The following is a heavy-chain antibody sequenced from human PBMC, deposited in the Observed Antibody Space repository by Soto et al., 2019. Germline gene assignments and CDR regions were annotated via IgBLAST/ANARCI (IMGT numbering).Heavy chain of an antibody. D-gene: IGHD3-22*01. CDR3: ARGSDSSGYYPDAFDI. V-gene: IGHV3-21*01. Sequence: VQLVESGGGLVKPGGSLRLSCAASGFTFSSYSMNWVRQAPGKGLEWVSSISSSSSYIYYADSVKGRFTISRDNAKNSLYLQMNSLRAEDTAVYYCARGSDSSGYYPDAFDIWGQGTMVTVSS. CDR2: ISSSSSYI. J-gene: IGHJ3*02. CDR1: GFTFSSYS.